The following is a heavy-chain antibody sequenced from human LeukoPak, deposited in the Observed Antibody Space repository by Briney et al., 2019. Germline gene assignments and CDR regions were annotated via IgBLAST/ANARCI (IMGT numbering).Heavy chain of an antibody. CDR3: ARDGILGYCSSTSCFAYGMGV. D-gene: IGHD2-2*01. J-gene: IGHJ6*02. CDR1: GFTFSSYG. CDR2: IWYDGSNK. V-gene: IGHV3-33*01. Sequence: PGGSLRLSCAASGFTFSSYGMHWVRQAPGKGLEWVAVIWYDGSNKYYADSVKGRFTISRDNSKNTLYLQMNSLRAEDTAVYYCARDGILGYCSSTSCFAYGMGVWGQGTTVTVSS.